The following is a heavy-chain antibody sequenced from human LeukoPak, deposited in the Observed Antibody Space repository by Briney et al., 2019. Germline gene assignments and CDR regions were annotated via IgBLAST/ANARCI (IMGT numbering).Heavy chain of an antibody. V-gene: IGHV1-2*02. J-gene: IGHJ4*02. D-gene: IGHD6-19*01. CDR1: GYTFTGYY. CDR3: ARVPNRSVAGSPWAY. CDR2: INPNSGGT. Sequence: ASVKVSCKASGYTFTGYYMHWVRQAPGQGLEWMGWINPNSGGTNYAQKFQGRVTMTRDTSISTAYMELSRLRSDDTAVYYCARVPNRSVAGSPWAYWGQGTVATVSS.